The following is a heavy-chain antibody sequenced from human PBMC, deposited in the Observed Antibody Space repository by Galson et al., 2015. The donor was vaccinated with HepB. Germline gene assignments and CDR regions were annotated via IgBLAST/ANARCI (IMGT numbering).Heavy chain of an antibody. D-gene: IGHD2-2*01. CDR2: ISAYNGNT. CDR1: GYTFTSYG. V-gene: IGHV1-18*01. J-gene: IGHJ4*01. Sequence: SVKVSCKASGYTFTSYGISWVRQAPGQGLEWMGWISAYNGNTNYAQKLQGRVTMTTDTSTSTAYMELRSLRSDDTAVYYCARVGGLCSFTCLLPDGYYLDYWGQGTLVTVSS. CDR3: ARVGGLCSFTCLLPDGYYLDY.